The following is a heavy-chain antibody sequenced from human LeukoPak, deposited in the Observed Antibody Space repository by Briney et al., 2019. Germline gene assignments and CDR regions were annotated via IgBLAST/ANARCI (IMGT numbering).Heavy chain of an antibody. CDR3: AIGYCRGGSCDDEPGDAFDI. D-gene: IGHD2-15*01. V-gene: IGHV3-23*01. CDR2: INGGGGST. Sequence: SGGSLRLSCAVSGFTFSNYAMNWVRQAPGKGLEWVSSINGGGGSTYYADSVKGRFTISRDNSKNTLYLQMNSLRAEDTAVYYCAIGYCRGGSCDDEPGDAFDIWGQGTMVAVSS. CDR1: GFTFSNYA. J-gene: IGHJ3*02.